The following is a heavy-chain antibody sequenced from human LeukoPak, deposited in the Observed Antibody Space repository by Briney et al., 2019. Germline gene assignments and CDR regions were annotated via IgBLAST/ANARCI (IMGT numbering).Heavy chain of an antibody. Sequence: AGGSLRLSCAASGFTFSSYAMSWVRQAPGKGLEWVSAISGGGGSTYYADSVKGRFTISRDNSTNTLYMQVNSLRAEDTAVYYCAKDCSGGRCYVYYYYGMDVWGQGTTVTVSS. J-gene: IGHJ6*02. V-gene: IGHV3-23*01. D-gene: IGHD2-15*01. CDR2: ISGGGGST. CDR3: AKDCSGGRCYVYYYYGMDV. CDR1: GFTFSSYA.